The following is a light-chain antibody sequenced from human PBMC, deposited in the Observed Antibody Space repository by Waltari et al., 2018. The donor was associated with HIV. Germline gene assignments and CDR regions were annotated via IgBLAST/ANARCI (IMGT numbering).Light chain of an antibody. J-gene: IGKJ4*01. CDR3: QQRSNWLSLS. V-gene: IGKV3-11*01. Sequence: EIVLTQSPATLSLSPGERATLSCRASQSVSTYLAWYQQRPGQAPRLLIYGASNRATGIPVRCSGSGSGTDFTLTISSLEPEDFAVYYCQQRSNWLSLSFGGGTKVEIK. CDR1: QSVSTY. CDR2: GAS.